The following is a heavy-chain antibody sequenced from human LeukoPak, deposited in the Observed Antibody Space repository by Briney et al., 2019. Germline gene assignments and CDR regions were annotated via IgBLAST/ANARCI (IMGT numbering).Heavy chain of an antibody. D-gene: IGHD3-22*01. CDR3: ASLLGSGYSIDY. J-gene: IGHJ4*02. Sequence: PGGSLRLSCAASGFAFSSYEMNWVRQAPGKGLEWVSYISSSGSTIYYADSVKGRFTISRDNAKNSLYLQMNSLRAEDTAVYYCASLLGSGYSIDYWGQGTLVTVSS. V-gene: IGHV3-48*03. CDR1: GFAFSSYE. CDR2: ISSSGSTI.